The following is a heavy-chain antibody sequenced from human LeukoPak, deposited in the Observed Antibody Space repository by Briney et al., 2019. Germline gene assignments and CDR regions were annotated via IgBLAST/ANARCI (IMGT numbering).Heavy chain of an antibody. J-gene: IGHJ1*01. D-gene: IGHD2-8*01. CDR2: INHSGST. Sequence: SETLSLTCAVYGGSFSGYYWSWIRQPPGKGLEWIGEINHSGSTNYNPSLKSRVTISVNTSKNQFSLKLSSVTAADTAVYYCARVLLGYCTNGVCYPEYFQHWGQGTLVTVSS. CDR1: GGSFSGYY. V-gene: IGHV4-34*01. CDR3: ARVLLGYCTNGVCYPEYFQH.